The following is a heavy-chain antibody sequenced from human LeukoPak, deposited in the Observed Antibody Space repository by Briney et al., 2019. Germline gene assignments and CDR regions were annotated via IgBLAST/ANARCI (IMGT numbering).Heavy chain of an antibody. V-gene: IGHV4-34*01. CDR3: ASRPYDILTGYYPGVDY. J-gene: IGHJ4*02. D-gene: IGHD3-9*01. Sequence: SETLSLTCAVYGGSFSGYYWSWIRQPPGKGLEWIGEINHSGSTNYNPSLKSRVTISVDTSKNQFSLKLSSVTAADTAVYYCASRPYDILTGYYPGVDYWGQGTLVTVSS. CDR1: GGSFSGYY. CDR2: INHSGST.